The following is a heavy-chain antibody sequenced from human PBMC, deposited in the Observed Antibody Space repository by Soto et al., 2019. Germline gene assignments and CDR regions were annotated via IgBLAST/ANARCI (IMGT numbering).Heavy chain of an antibody. J-gene: IGHJ2*01. D-gene: IGHD4-17*01. CDR1: GDAISRHY. CDR3: ARNYGGNSQFFDL. CDR2: FFHTGTA. Sequence: ETLSLTCSVSGDAISRHYWSWIRQSPGKGLEWLGYFFHTGTALYNPSLKSRVSMSVDTSKNQFSLRLTSVIPADTAVYFCARNYGGNSQFFDLWGRGTLVTVSS. V-gene: IGHV4-59*11.